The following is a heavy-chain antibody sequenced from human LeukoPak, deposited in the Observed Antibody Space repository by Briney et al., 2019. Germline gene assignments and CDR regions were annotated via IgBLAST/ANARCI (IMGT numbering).Heavy chain of an antibody. Sequence: GASVKVSCKASGGTFSSYAISWVRQAPGQGLEWMGRIIPILGIANYAQKFQGRVTITADKSTSTAYMELSSLRSEDTAEYYCARDSPDSNYRSDYWGQGTLVTVSS. CDR2: IIPILGIA. D-gene: IGHD4-11*01. J-gene: IGHJ4*02. V-gene: IGHV1-69*04. CDR1: GGTFSSYA. CDR3: ARDSPDSNYRSDY.